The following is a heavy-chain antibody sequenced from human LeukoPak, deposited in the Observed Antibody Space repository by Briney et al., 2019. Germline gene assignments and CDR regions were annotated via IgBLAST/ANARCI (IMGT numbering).Heavy chain of an antibody. J-gene: IGHJ4*02. V-gene: IGHV3-66*01. CDR2: IYTGGST. CDR1: GMTVSSNY. Sequence: GGSLRLSCAASGMTVSSNYIMWVRQPPGKGLEWVSSIYTGGSTYYAGAVKGRFTIPRDNSKNTVNLQMNSLRAEDTAVYYCARDQASSSSSPYWGQGTLVTVSS. CDR3: ARDQASSSSSPY. D-gene: IGHD2-2*01.